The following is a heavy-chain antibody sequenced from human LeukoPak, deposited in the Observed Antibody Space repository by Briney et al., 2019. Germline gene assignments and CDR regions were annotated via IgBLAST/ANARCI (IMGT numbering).Heavy chain of an antibody. V-gene: IGHV1-18*01. CDR2: ISAYNGNT. Sequence: ASVKVSCKASGYTFTSYGISWVRQAPGQGLEWMGWISAYNGNTNYAQKLQGRVTKTTDTSTSTAYMELRSLRSDDTAVYYCARDLRSGGYHSWNDAFDIWGQGTMVTVSS. CDR1: GYTFTSYG. J-gene: IGHJ3*02. D-gene: IGHD3-22*01. CDR3: ARDLRSGGYHSWNDAFDI.